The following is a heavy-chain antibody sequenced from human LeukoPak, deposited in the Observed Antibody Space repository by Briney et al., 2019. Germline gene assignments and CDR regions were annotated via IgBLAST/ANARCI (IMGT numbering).Heavy chain of an antibody. Sequence: GESLRLSCAASGFTFSSYTMNWVRQAPGKGLEGISSISPTGASTFHTASVRGRFTISRDNAKNSLFLQMNGLRADDTAVYYCVRDLVGESGAGGYWGQGILVTVSS. CDR3: VRDLVGESGAGGY. D-gene: IGHD3-10*01. V-gene: IGHV3-21*01. J-gene: IGHJ4*02. CDR2: ISPTGAST. CDR1: GFTFSSYT.